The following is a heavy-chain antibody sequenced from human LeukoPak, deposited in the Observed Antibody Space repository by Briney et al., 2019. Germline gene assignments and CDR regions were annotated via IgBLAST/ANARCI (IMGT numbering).Heavy chain of an antibody. J-gene: IGHJ4*02. V-gene: IGHV4-39*07. CDR1: GGSISGGDYY. D-gene: IGHD6-19*01. CDR2: IYYSGRT. CDR3: ARFLGWIDY. Sequence: SETLSLTCTVSGGSISGGDYYWGWFRQPPGKGLEWIGIIYYSGRTYYNPSLKSRVTISVDTSKNQFSLKLSSVTAADTAVYYCARFLGWIDYWGQGTLVTVSS.